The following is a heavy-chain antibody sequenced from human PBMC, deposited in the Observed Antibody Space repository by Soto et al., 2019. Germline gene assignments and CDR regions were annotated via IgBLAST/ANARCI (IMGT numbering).Heavy chain of an antibody. Sequence: EVQLLESGGGLVQPGGSLRLSCAASGFSFSSYAMSWVRQATGKGLEWVSSIGGSGDTTYYADSVHGRFTISRDNSKNTLSLQINSLRAEDTAVYFCAGRNWVFDYWGQGTLVTVSS. J-gene: IGHJ4*02. CDR2: IGGSGDTT. CDR1: GFSFSSYA. D-gene: IGHD7-27*01. CDR3: AGRNWVFDY. V-gene: IGHV3-23*01.